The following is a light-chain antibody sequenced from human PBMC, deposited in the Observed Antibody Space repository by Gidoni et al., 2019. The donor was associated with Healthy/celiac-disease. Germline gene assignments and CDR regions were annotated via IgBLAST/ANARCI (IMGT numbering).Light chain of an antibody. V-gene: IGKV1-39*01. J-gene: IGKJ1*01. CDR2: AAS. CDR1: QSISSY. CDR3: QQSNSTSWT. Sequence: DIQMTQSPSSLSASVGDRVPITCRASQSISSYLNWYQQKPGKAPKLLIYAASSLQSGVPSRFSGSGSGTDFTLTISRLQPEDFATYYCQQSNSTSWTFGQGTKVEIK.